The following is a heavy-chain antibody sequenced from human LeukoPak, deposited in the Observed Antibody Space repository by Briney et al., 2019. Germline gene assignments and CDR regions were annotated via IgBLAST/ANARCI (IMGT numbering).Heavy chain of an antibody. D-gene: IGHD3-9*01. CDR2: ISGSGDST. CDR1: GFSFSSYG. Sequence: PGGSLRLSCAASGFSFSSYGLSWVRQAPGKGLEWVSAISGSGDSTYYADSVKGRFTISRDNSKNTLYLQMKSLRVEETAVYYCAAAMTGHFEFWGQGTLVTVSS. V-gene: IGHV3-23*01. CDR3: AAAMTGHFEF. J-gene: IGHJ4*02.